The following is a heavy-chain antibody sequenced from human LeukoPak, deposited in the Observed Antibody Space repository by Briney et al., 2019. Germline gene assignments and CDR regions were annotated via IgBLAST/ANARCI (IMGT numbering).Heavy chain of an antibody. J-gene: IGHJ5*02. CDR2: IQYDGSNK. CDR3: AKVSFYYDEGIDP. CDR1: GFTFSSYG. V-gene: IGHV3-30*02. Sequence: GGSLRLSCAASGFTFSSYGMHWVRQAPGKGLEWVAFIQYDGSNKYYADSVKGRFTISRDNSKNTLYLQMNSLRAEDTAVYYCAKVSFYYDEGIDPWGQGTLVTVSP. D-gene: IGHD3-22*01.